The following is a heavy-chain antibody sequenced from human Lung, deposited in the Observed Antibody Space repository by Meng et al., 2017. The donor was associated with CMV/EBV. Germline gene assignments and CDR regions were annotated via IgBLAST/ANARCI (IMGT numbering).Heavy chain of an antibody. CDR1: GFTFSDCA. Sequence: CAASGFTFSDCAMNWGRQAPGRGLEWVSIVYSGGDSAYYANSVKGRFTMSRDNSKNTVYLQMNSLRAEDTAVYYCAKDRGSAWSFDYWGQGTLVTVSS. J-gene: IGHJ4*02. CDR3: AKDRGSAWSFDY. V-gene: IGHV3-23*03. CDR2: VYSGGDSA. D-gene: IGHD6-19*01.